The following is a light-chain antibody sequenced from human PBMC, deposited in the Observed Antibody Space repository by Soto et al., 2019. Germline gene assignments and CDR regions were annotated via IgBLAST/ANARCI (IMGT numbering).Light chain of an antibody. V-gene: IGLV3-21*04. CDR3: QVWDTSSDHVV. Sequence: SYELTQPPSVSVAPGKTARITCEGHNIGSNSVHWYHQKPGQAPVLVIYYDSDRPSGIPERFSGSNSGGTATLTISRVEAGDEADYYCQVWDTSSDHVVFGGGTKLTVL. J-gene: IGLJ2*01. CDR1: NIGSNS. CDR2: YDS.